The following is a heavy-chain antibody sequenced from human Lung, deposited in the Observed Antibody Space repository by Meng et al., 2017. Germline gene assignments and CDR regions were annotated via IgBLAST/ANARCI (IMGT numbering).Heavy chain of an antibody. Sequence: QGQLVESGGGVVQLGRSLRLSCAASGFTFSSYGMHWVRQAPGKGLEWVAVIWYDGSNKYYADSVKGRFTISRDNSKNTLYLQMNSLRAEDTAVYYCARGRYSSSSAVVDYWGQGTLVTVSS. D-gene: IGHD6-13*01. V-gene: IGHV3-33*01. CDR3: ARGRYSSSSAVVDY. CDR1: GFTFSSYG. CDR2: IWYDGSNK. J-gene: IGHJ4*02.